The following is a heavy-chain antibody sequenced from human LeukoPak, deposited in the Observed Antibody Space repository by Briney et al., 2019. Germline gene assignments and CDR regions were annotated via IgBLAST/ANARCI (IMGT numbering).Heavy chain of an antibody. J-gene: IGHJ4*02. CDR2: ISGSGGST. CDR3: ARVARSRRTIAVAVNEY. Sequence: GGSLRLSCAASGFTFSSYAMSWVRQAPGKGLEWVSAISGSGGSTYYADSVKGRFTISRDNSKNTLYLQMNSLRAEDTAVYYCARVARSRRTIAVAVNEYWGQGTLVTVSS. CDR1: GFTFSSYA. D-gene: IGHD6-19*01. V-gene: IGHV3-23*01.